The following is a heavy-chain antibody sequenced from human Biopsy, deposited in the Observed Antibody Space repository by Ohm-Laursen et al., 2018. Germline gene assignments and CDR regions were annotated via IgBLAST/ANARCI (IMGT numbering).Heavy chain of an antibody. CDR3: AGSISGYPV. D-gene: IGHD5-18*01. CDR2: SKNKAQGYTT. V-gene: IGHV3-72*01. CDR1: GFSVSDYY. Sequence: GSLRLSCAASGFSVSDYYMDWVRQAPGKGLEWVGRSKNKAQGYTTEYAASVRDSFTISRDDSRNLVYLKMQSLKIEDTAVYYCAGSISGYPVWGQGTTVTVS. J-gene: IGHJ6*02.